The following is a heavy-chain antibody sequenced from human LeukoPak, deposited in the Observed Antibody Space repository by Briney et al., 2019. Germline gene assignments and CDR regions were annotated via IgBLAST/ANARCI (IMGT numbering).Heavy chain of an antibody. CDR1: GLTFSTYS. Sequence: GGSLRLSCAVSGLTFSTYSMTWVRQGPGKGLEWVSSIYNSGAKVFYADSVKGRFTISRDNSKNMLYLQMNSLRVEDTAVYYCAKDVAPDSGWDLDYWGQGTLVTVSS. CDR2: IYNSGAKV. CDR3: AKDVAPDSGWDLDY. V-gene: IGHV3-23*01. D-gene: IGHD6-19*01. J-gene: IGHJ4*02.